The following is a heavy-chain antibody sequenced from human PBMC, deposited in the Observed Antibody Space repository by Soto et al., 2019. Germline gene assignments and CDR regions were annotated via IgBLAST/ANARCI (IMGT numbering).Heavy chain of an antibody. CDR1: GGSINNYY. J-gene: IGHJ3*02. D-gene: IGHD3-16*01. V-gene: IGHV4-59*01. Sequence: SETLSLTCTVSGGSINNYYLIWIRQPPGKGLEWIGHVHSNGKADYSPALNSRVTISIDTSMSQFSLNLSSLTAADTAVYYCAISPWGYASDIWAQGTMVTVSS. CDR2: VHSNGKA. CDR3: AISPWGYASDI.